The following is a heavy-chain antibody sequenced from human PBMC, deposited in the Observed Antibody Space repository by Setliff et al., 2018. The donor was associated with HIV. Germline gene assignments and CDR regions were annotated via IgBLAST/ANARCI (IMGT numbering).Heavy chain of an antibody. CDR3: ARHYDSSGPNYRYYYMDV. CDR2: IYYSGST. CDR1: GFPFSTYW. D-gene: IGHD3-22*01. Sequence: PGGSLRLSCVASGFPFSTYWMSWVRQAPGKGLEWIGSIYYSGSTYYNPSLKSRVIISVDSSKNLFSLRLSSVTAADTAVYYCARHYDSSGPNYRYYYMDVWGKGTTVTVSS. J-gene: IGHJ6*03. V-gene: IGHV4-39*01.